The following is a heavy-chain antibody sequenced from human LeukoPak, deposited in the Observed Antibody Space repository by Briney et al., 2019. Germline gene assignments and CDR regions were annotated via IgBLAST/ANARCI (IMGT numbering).Heavy chain of an antibody. D-gene: IGHD5-12*01. Sequence: ASVKVSCKASGYTFTGYYMHLVRQAPGQGLEWMGRINPNSGGTNYAQKFQGRVTMTRDTSISTAYMELSRLRSDDTAVYYCASDSGYDGTFDYWGQGTLVTVSS. CDR2: INPNSGGT. J-gene: IGHJ4*02. CDR3: ASDSGYDGTFDY. V-gene: IGHV1-2*06. CDR1: GYTFTGYY.